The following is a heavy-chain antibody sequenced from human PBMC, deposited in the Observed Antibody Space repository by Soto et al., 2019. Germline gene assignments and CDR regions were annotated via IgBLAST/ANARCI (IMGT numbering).Heavy chain of an antibody. Sequence: GESLKISCKGSGYSFTSYWISWVRQMPGKGLEWMGRIDPADSHTHYSPSFQGHVTTSVDRSISTAYLQWSSLRASDTAVYYCPPPRSSWTHYYHYGMDVWDQGTTVTVSS. V-gene: IGHV5-10-1*01. D-gene: IGHD6-13*01. CDR3: PPPRSSWTHYYHYGMDV. CDR1: GYSFTSYW. J-gene: IGHJ6*02. CDR2: IDPADSHT.